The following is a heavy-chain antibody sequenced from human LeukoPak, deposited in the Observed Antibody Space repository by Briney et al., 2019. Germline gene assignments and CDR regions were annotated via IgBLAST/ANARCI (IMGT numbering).Heavy chain of an antibody. CDR3: AITSYSDSGSYYYFYGMDV. D-gene: IGHD3-10*01. CDR2: INPSGGST. Sequence: ASVKVSCKASGYTFTSYYMHWVRQAPGQGLERMGIINPSGGSTSYAQKFQGRVTMTRDTSTSTVYMELSSLRSEDTAVYYCAITSYSDSGSYYYFYGMDVWGQGTTVTVSS. J-gene: IGHJ6*02. V-gene: IGHV1-46*01. CDR1: GYTFTSYY.